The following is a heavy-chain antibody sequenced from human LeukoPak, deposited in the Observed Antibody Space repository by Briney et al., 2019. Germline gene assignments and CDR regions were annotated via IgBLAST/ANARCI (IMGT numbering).Heavy chain of an antibody. D-gene: IGHD3-3*01. CDR3: ARDLGFWSGPDY. J-gene: IGHJ4*02. V-gene: IGHV4-4*07. CDR2: IYSSGST. CDR1: GGSISSYY. Sequence: SETLPLTCTVSGGSISSYYWSWIRQPAGKGLQWIGRIYSSGSTNYSPSLKSRVTMSVDTSKNQFPLRLTSVTAADTAVYYCARDLGFWSGPDYWGQGTLVTVSS.